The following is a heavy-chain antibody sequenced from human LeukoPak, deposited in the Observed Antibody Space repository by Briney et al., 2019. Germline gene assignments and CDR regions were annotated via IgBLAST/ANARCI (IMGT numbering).Heavy chain of an antibody. CDR1: GFTFGNSW. CDR2: INADGSTA. CDR3: VVVVEPPDSDGFDV. J-gene: IGHJ3*01. V-gene: IGHV3-74*01. Sequence: GGSLRLSCAASGFTFGNSWVHWVRQAPGKGLVWVSLINADGSTATYADSVKGRFTISRDNARNTLSLQMNSLTIEDAAVYYCVVVVEPPDSDGFDVWGQGTMITVSS. D-gene: IGHD1-14*01.